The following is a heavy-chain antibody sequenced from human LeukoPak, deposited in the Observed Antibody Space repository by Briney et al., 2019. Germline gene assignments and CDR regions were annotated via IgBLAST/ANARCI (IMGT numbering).Heavy chain of an antibody. Sequence: GGSLRLSCAASGFTFSSYAKSWVRQAPGKGLKWVSAISGSGGSTYYADSVKGRFTISRDNGQNSLYLQMNSLRAEDTAVYYCARREPQGCSGTSCFAGPVGHWGQGTLVTVSS. CDR3: ARREPQGCSGTSCFAGPVGH. V-gene: IGHV3-23*01. J-gene: IGHJ4*02. D-gene: IGHD2-2*01. CDR1: GFTFSSYA. CDR2: ISGSGGST.